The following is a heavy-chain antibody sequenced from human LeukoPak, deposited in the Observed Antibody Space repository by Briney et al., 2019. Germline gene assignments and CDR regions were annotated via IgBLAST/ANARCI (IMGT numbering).Heavy chain of an antibody. V-gene: IGHV3-53*01. J-gene: IGHJ4*02. CDR3: ARVVVAALDY. D-gene: IGHD2-15*01. CDR2: IYSGGST. CDR1: GFTVSSNY. Sequence: GGSLRLSCAASGFTVSSNYMSWVRQAPGKGLEWVSVIYSGGSTYYADSVKGRFTISRDNSKNTLYFQMNSLRAEDTAVYYCARVVVAALDYWGQGTLVTVSS.